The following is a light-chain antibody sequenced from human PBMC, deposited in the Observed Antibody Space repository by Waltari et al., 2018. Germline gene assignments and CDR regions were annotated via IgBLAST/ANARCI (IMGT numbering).Light chain of an antibody. CDR2: NDS. Sequence: SYELTQPPSVSVSPGQTARIHCSGDALPKQNASWYQQKPGQAPVLVIYNDSERPSGIPERFSGSSSGTTVTLTISGVQAEDEADYYCRSADSSGTWVFGGGTKLTVL. CDR1: ALPKQN. CDR3: RSADSSGTWV. V-gene: IGLV3-25*03. J-gene: IGLJ3*02.